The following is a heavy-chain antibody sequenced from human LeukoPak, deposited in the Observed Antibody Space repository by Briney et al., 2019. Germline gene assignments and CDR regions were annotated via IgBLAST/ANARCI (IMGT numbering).Heavy chain of an antibody. CDR1: GYTFTSYG. CDR2: INPNSGGT. CDR3: ARLELTYFDY. D-gene: IGHD3-10*01. J-gene: IGHJ4*02. V-gene: IGHV1-2*02. Sequence: ASVKVSCKASGYTFTSYGISWVRQAPGQGLEWMGWINPNSGGTNYAQKFQGRVTMTRDTSISTAYMELSRLRSDDTAVYYCARLELTYFDYWGQGTLVTVSS.